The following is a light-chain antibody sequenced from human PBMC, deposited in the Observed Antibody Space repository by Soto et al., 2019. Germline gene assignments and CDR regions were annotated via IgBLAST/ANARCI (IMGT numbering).Light chain of an antibody. V-gene: IGKV1-9*01. J-gene: IGKJ1*01. Sequence: DIPLTQSPSFLSASLGDSVTITCRASQGIGNSLAWYQQQPGKAPKLLMYAPSTLQSGVPSRFSGSGSGAEFTLTINSLQAEDSAPYYCLQVNSYPWTFGQGTKVEI. CDR1: QGIGNS. CDR3: LQVNSYPWT. CDR2: APS.